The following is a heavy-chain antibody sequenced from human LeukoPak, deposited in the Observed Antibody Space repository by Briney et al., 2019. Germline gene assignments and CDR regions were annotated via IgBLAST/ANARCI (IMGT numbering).Heavy chain of an antibody. D-gene: IGHD2-15*01. Sequence: GRFLRLSCAASGFTFSSYAMHWVRQAPGKGLEWVAVISYDGSNKYYADSVKGRFTISRDNSKNTLYLQMNSLRAEDTAVYYCARDPEPVVAAMEGYFDYWGQGALVTVSS. CDR3: ARDPEPVVAAMEGYFDY. J-gene: IGHJ4*02. V-gene: IGHV3-30-3*01. CDR2: ISYDGSNK. CDR1: GFTFSSYA.